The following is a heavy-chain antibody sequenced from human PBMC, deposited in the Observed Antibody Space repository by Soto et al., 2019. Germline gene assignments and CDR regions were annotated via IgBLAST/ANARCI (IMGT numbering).Heavy chain of an antibody. J-gene: IGHJ6*02. Sequence: QAQLVQSGAEVTKPGASAKVTCKASGYTFTIDGMNWVRQAPGQGLEWMGWISGYNDNTNYAQKFQGRVTLTKDTPTSTADMELRSLSSDDTAVYFCARDNLWWSMDVWGQGTAVTFSS. CDR1: GYTFTIDG. CDR3: ARDNLWWSMDV. V-gene: IGHV1-18*04. CDR2: ISGYNDNT. D-gene: IGHD2-15*01.